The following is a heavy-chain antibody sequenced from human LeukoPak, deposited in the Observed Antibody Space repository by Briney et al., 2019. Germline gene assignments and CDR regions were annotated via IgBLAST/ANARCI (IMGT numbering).Heavy chain of an antibody. D-gene: IGHD5-18*01. V-gene: IGHV3-7*01. CDR1: GFTFSSYW. Sequence: GGSVRLSCAASGFTFSSYWMSWVRQAPGKGLEWVANIKQDGSEKYYVDFVKGRFTISRDNAKNSLYLQMNSLRAEDTAVYYCARVDTATSFDYWGQGTLVTVSS. CDR2: IKQDGSEK. CDR3: ARVDTATSFDY. J-gene: IGHJ4*02.